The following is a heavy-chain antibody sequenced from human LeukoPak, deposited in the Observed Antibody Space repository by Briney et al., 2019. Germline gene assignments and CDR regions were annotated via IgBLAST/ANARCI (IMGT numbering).Heavy chain of an antibody. CDR2: ISSSSSYI. V-gene: IGHV3-21*01. CDR1: GFTFSRHN. CDR3: AKVAKYYYGSETYYFFEH. J-gene: IGHJ4*02. Sequence: GGSLRLSCAASGFTFSRHNMNWVRQAPGKGLEWVSSISSSSSYIYYADSVKGRFTISRDNAKTSLYLQMNSLRVEDTAVYYCAKVAKYYYGSETYYFFEHWGQGTPVTASS. D-gene: IGHD3-10*01.